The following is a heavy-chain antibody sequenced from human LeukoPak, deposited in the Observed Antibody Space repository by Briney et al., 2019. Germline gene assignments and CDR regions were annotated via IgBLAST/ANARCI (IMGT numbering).Heavy chain of an antibody. CDR2: ILPMFGTA. V-gene: IGHV1-69*01. CDR1: GATLSNYP. Sequence: SVKVSCKTSGATLSNYPVSWVRHAPGQGLERMGVILPMFGTAHYAEKFQDRVVISADDSTSTVFMEVRSLKSEDTAVYYCARGPEIVVAGTTFGEYRWFHPWGQGTLLIVSS. J-gene: IGHJ5*02. D-gene: IGHD3-3*01. CDR3: ARGPEIVVAGTTFGEYRWFHP.